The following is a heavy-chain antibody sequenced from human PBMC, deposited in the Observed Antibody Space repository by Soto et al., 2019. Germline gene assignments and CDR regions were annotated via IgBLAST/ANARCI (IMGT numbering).Heavy chain of an antibody. CDR2: IIPIFGTA. J-gene: IGHJ5*02. D-gene: IGHD3-22*01. CDR3: ARVKYYYDSSGPFLNWFDP. CDR1: GGTFSSYA. Sequence: GASVKVSCKASGGTFSSYAISWVRQAPGQGLEWMGGIIPIFGTANYAQKFQGRVTITADESTSTAYMELSSLRSEDTAVYYCARVKYYYDSSGPFLNWFDPWGQGTLVTVSS. V-gene: IGHV1-69*13.